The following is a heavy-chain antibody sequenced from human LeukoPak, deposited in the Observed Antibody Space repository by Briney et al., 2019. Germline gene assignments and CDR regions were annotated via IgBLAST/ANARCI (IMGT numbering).Heavy chain of an antibody. V-gene: IGHV3-23*01. J-gene: IGHJ5*02. Sequence: GSLRLSCAASGFTFSSYGMSWVRQAPGKGLEWVSAISGSGGSTYYADSVKGRFTISRDNSKNTLYLQMNSLRAEDTAVYYCAKDGGDDILTGYYRSGWFDPWGQGTLVTVSS. CDR3: AKDGGDDILTGYYRSGWFDP. CDR2: ISGSGGST. CDR1: GFTFSSYG. D-gene: IGHD3-9*01.